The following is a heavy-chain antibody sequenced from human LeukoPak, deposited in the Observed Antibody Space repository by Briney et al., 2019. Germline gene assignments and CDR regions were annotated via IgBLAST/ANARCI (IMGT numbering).Heavy chain of an antibody. CDR3: AVTGDYEGYNWFDP. CDR2: NNHSGST. J-gene: IGHJ5*02. CDR1: GGSFSGYY. D-gene: IGHD4-17*01. V-gene: IGHV4-34*01. Sequence: SETLSLTCAVYGGSFSGYYWSWIRQPPGKGLEWIGENNHSGSTNYNPSLKSRVTISVDTSKNQFSLKLSSVTAADTAVYYCAVTGDYEGYNWFDPWGQGTLVTVSS.